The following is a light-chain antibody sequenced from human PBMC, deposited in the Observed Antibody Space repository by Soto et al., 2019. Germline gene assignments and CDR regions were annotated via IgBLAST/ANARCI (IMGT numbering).Light chain of an antibody. CDR1: QTISSW. Sequence: DIQMTQSPSSLSPSVGDRVTITCRASQTISSWLAWYQQKPGKAPKPLIYKASTLKSGVPSRFSGSGSGTEFTLTISSLQPDDFATYYCQHYNSYSEAFGQGTKV. J-gene: IGKJ1*01. CDR3: QHYNSYSEA. V-gene: IGKV1-5*03. CDR2: KAS.